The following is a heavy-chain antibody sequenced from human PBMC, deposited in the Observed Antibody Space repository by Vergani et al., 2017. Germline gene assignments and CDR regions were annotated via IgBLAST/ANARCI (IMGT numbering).Heavy chain of an antibody. CDR2: ISSSSSTI. V-gene: IGHV3-48*01. CDR3: AKPPRVVAASAKYFQH. Sequence: EVQLVESGGGLVQPGGSLRLSCAASGFTFSSYSMNWVRQAPGKGLEWVSYISSSSSTIYYADSVKGRFTISRDNAKNSLYLQMNSLRAEDTAVYYCAKPPRVVAASAKYFQHWGQGTLVTVSS. J-gene: IGHJ1*01. D-gene: IGHD2-15*01. CDR1: GFTFSSYS.